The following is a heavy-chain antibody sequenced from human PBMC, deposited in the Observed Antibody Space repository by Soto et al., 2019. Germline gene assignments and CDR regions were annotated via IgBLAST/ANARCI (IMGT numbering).Heavy chain of an antibody. Sequence: SLTCTVSGGSVSSGSYYWSWIRQPPGKGLEWIGYIYYSGSTNYNPSLKSRVTISVDTSKNQFSLKLSSVTAADTAVYYCARVYYYGSGDPRWFDPWGQGTLVTVSS. D-gene: IGHD3-10*01. CDR1: GGSVSSGSYY. J-gene: IGHJ5*02. V-gene: IGHV4-61*01. CDR2: IYYSGST. CDR3: ARVYYYGSGDPRWFDP.